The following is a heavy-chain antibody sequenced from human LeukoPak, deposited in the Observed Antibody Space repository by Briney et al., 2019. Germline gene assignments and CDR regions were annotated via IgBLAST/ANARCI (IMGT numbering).Heavy chain of an antibody. Sequence: PSETLSLTCTVSGGSISSGSYYWSWIRQPAGKGLERIGRIYTSGSTNYNPSLKSRVTISVDTSKNQFSLKLSSVTAADTAVYYCATLAARPRYFDYWGQGTLVTVSS. J-gene: IGHJ4*02. CDR2: IYTSGST. CDR3: ATLAARPRYFDY. V-gene: IGHV4-61*02. CDR1: GGSISSGSYY. D-gene: IGHD6-6*01.